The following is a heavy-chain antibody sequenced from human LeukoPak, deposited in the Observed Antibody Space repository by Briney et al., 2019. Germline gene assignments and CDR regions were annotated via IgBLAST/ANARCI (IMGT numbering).Heavy chain of an antibody. Sequence: SETLSLTCTVSGGSISSGGYYWSWIRQHPGKGLEWIGYIYYSGSTYYNPSLKSRVTISVDTSKNQFSLKLSSVTAADTAAYYCARTPMTTGEFDYWGQGTLVTVSS. CDR1: GGSISSGGYY. D-gene: IGHD4-11*01. V-gene: IGHV4-31*03. CDR3: ARTPMTTGEFDY. J-gene: IGHJ4*02. CDR2: IYYSGST.